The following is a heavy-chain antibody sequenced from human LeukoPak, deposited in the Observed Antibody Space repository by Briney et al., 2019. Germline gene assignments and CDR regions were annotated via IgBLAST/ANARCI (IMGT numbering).Heavy chain of an antibody. D-gene: IGHD2-2*02. V-gene: IGHV1-2*02. CDR1: GYTFTGYY. CDR3: ARDSVVPAAIGPDY. Sequence: GASVKVSCKASGYTFTGYYMHWVRQAPGQGLEWMGWVNPNSGGTNYAQKFQGRVTMTRDTSISTAYMELSRLRSDDTAVYYCARDSVVPAAIGPDYWGQGTLVTVSS. CDR2: VNPNSGGT. J-gene: IGHJ4*02.